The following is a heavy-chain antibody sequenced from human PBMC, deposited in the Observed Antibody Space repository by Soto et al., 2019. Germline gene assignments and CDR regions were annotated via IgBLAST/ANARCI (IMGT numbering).Heavy chain of an antibody. D-gene: IGHD3-22*01. CDR2: IYYSGST. Sequence: SETLSLTCTVSGGSISSYYWSWIRQPPGKGLERIGYIYYSGSTNYNPSLKSRVTISVDTSKNQFSLKLSSVTAADTAVYYCAREGYDSSGCDYWGRGNLVTVS. J-gene: IGHJ4*01. V-gene: IGHV4-59*01. CDR3: AREGYDSSGCDY. CDR1: GGSISSYY.